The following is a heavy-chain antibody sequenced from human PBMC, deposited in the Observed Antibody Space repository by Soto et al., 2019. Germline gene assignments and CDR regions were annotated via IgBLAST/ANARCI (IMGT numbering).Heavy chain of an antibody. J-gene: IGHJ4*02. D-gene: IGHD2-2*01. CDR3: TSELVVPAASDY. V-gene: IGHV3-30*01. CDR1: GFTFTTYA. Sequence: QVQLVQSGGSVVQPARSLRISCAASGFTFTTYAMHWVRQAPGKGLEWVAVISHDGSSTYYADSVNGRFTISRDNSKNTLYLQMNSLRAEDTAVYYCTSELVVPAASDYWGQGTLVTVSS. CDR2: ISHDGSST.